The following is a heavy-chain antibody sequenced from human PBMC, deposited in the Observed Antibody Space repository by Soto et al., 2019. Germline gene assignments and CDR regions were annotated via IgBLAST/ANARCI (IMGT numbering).Heavy chain of an antibody. V-gene: IGHV3-72*01. CDR3: ARDTGGSYDD. CDR1: GFTFSDYY. J-gene: IGHJ4*02. CDR2: SRNKANSYNT. Sequence: EVQLVESGGGLVQPGGSLRLSCAASGFTFSDYYMDWVRQVPGKGLEWVGRSRNKANSYNTEYAASVKGRFSISRDCSKDSMYLQMNSLKTEDTAVYYGARDTGGSYDDWGQGALVTVSS. D-gene: IGHD1-26*01.